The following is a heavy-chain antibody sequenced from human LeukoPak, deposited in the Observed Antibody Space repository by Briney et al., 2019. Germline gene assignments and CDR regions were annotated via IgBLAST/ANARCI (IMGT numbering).Heavy chain of an antibody. D-gene: IGHD3-22*01. Sequence: KPSETLSLTCTVSGGSISGYYWSWIRQPPGKGLEWVGYIYYSGSTNYNPSLMSRLTISVDTSKNQVSLKLSSVTAADTAVYFCARGPYSYDSSGAFDIWGQGTMVTVSS. V-gene: IGHV4-59*08. CDR1: GGSISGYY. CDR3: ARGPYSYDSSGAFDI. J-gene: IGHJ3*02. CDR2: IYYSGST.